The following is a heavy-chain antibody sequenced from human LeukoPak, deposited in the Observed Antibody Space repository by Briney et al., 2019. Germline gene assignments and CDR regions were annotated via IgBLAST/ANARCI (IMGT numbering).Heavy chain of an antibody. Sequence: ASVKVSCKASGYTFTSYGISWVRQAPGQGLGWMGWISAYNGNTNYAQKLQGRVTMTTDTSTSTAYMELRSLRSDDTAVYYCARVGYYGSGSYSHYYYGMDVWGQGTTVTVSS. D-gene: IGHD3-10*01. V-gene: IGHV1-18*01. CDR1: GYTFTSYG. CDR3: ARVGYYGSGSYSHYYYGMDV. CDR2: ISAYNGNT. J-gene: IGHJ6*02.